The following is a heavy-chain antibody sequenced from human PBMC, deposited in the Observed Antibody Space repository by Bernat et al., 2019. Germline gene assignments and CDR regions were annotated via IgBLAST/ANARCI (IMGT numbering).Heavy chain of an antibody. J-gene: IGHJ6*02. Sequence: QLQLQESGSGLVKPSQTLSLTCAVSGGSISSGGYSWSWIRQPPGKGLEWIGYIYHSGSTYYNPSLKSRVTISVDRSKNQFSLKLSSVTAAETAVYYCARYYDGSGMDGMDVWGQGTTVTVSS. CDR3: ARYYDGSGMDGMDV. V-gene: IGHV4-30-2*01. CDR2: IYHSGST. D-gene: IGHD3-10*01. CDR1: GGSISSGGYS.